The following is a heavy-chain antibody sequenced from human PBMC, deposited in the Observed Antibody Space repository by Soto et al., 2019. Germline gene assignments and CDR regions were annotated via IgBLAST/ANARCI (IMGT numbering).Heavy chain of an antibody. CDR3: AREYYYDSSGCYSD. V-gene: IGHV3-53*01. CDR2: IYSGGST. Sequence: PGGSLRLSCAASGFTVSSNYMSWVRQAPGKGLEWVSVIYSGGSTYYADSVKGRFTISRDNSKNTLYLQMNSLRAEDTAVYYCAREYYYDSSGCYSDWGQRTLVTVSS. CDR1: GFTVSSNY. D-gene: IGHD3-22*01. J-gene: IGHJ4*02.